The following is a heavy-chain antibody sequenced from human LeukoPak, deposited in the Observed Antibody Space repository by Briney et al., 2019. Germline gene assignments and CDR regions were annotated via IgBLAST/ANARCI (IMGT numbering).Heavy chain of an antibody. J-gene: IGHJ6*03. CDR1: GFTFSSYA. V-gene: IGHV3-30*02. CDR3: AKDWGGYYYYYYMDV. Sequence: GGSLRLSCAASGFTFSSYAMSWVRQAPGKELEWVAFIRYDGSNKYYADSVKGRFTISRDNSKNTLYLQMNSLRAEDTAVYYCAKDWGGYYYYYYMDVWGKGTTVTVSS. D-gene: IGHD2-21*01. CDR2: IRYDGSNK.